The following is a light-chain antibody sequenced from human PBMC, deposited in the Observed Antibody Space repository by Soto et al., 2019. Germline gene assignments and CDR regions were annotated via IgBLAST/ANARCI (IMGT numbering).Light chain of an antibody. Sequence: DIQMTQSPSSLSASVGDRVTITCQASQDISDNLNWYQQKQGKASKVLIYDASNSETGVPSRFSGSGSGTDFTFTITGLQPEDTATYYCQQYDDLPITFGQGTRLEIK. CDR1: QDISDN. CDR3: QQYDDLPIT. V-gene: IGKV1-33*01. J-gene: IGKJ5*01. CDR2: DAS.